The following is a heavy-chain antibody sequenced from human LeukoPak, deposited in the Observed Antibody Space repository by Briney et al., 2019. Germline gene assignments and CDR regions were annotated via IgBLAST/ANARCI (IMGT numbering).Heavy chain of an antibody. V-gene: IGHV1-58*02. Sequence: ASVTVSCKASGFTFTSSAMQWVRQARGQRLEWIGWIVVGSGNTNYAQKFQERVTITRDMSTSTAYMELSSLRSEDTAVYYCAALGRYCSGGSCYSDFDYWGQGTLVTVSS. CDR3: AALGRYCSGGSCYSDFDY. D-gene: IGHD2-15*01. CDR1: GFTFTSSA. J-gene: IGHJ4*02. CDR2: IVVGSGNT.